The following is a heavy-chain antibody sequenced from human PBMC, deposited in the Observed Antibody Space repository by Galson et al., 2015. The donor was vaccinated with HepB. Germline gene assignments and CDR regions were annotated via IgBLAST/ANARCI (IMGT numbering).Heavy chain of an antibody. D-gene: IGHD2-2*01. CDR2: IIPIFGTA. V-gene: IGHV1-69*13. J-gene: IGHJ6*02. CDR3: ARGYCSSTSCPDYYYYYYGMDV. CDR1: GGTFSSYA. Sequence: SVKVSCKASGGTFSSYAISWVRQAPGQGLEWMGGIIPIFGTANYAQKFQGRVTITADESTSTAYMELSSLRSEDTAVYYCARGYCSSTSCPDYYYYYYGMDVWGQGTTVTVSS.